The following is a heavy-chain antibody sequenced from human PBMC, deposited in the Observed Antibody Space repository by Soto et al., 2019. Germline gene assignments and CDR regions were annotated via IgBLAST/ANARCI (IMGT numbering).Heavy chain of an antibody. CDR3: ARGPYYYDSSGYSTSYYFDY. Sequence: SETLSLTCTVSGGSISSYYWSWIRQPPGKGLEWIGYIYYSGSTNYNPSLKSRVTISVDTSKNQFSLKLSSVTAADTAVYYCARGPYYYDSSGYSTSYYFDYWGQGTLVTVS. V-gene: IGHV4-59*01. D-gene: IGHD3-22*01. CDR2: IYYSGST. J-gene: IGHJ4*02. CDR1: GGSISSYY.